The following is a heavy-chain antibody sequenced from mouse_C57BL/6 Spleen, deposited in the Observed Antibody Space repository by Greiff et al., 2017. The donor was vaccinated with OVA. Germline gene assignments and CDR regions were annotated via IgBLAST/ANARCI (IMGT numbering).Heavy chain of an antibody. CDR1: GYAFSSYW. Sequence: VQLVESGAELVKPGASVKISCKASGYAFSSYWMNWVKQRPGKGLEWIGQIYPGDGDTNYNGKFKGKATLTADKSSSTAYMQLSSLTSEDSAVYFCASYDYGAWFAYWGQGTLVTVSA. CDR3: ASYDYGAWFAY. D-gene: IGHD2-4*01. V-gene: IGHV1-80*01. CDR2: IYPGDGDT. J-gene: IGHJ3*01.